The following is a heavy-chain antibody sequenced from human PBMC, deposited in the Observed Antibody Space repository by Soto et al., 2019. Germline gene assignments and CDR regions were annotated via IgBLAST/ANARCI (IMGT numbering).Heavy chain of an antibody. CDR2: INPSGGST. Sequence: ASVKVSCKASGYTFTSYYMHWVRQAPGQGLEWMGIINPSGGSTSYAQKFQGRVTMTRDTSTSTVYMELSSLRSEDTAVYYCARAEPDDFWSGYYWYFDYWGQGTLVTVSS. V-gene: IGHV1-46*01. CDR1: GYTFTSYY. D-gene: IGHD3-3*01. J-gene: IGHJ4*02. CDR3: ARAEPDDFWSGYYWYFDY.